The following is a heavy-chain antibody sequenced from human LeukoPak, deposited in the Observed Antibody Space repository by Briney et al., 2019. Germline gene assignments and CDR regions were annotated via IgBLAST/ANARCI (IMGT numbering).Heavy chain of an antibody. Sequence: GGSLRLSCAASGFTVSSNYMSWVRQAPGKGLEWVSVIYSGGSTFYADSVKGRFTISRDNSKNTLYLQMNSLRAEDTAVYYCARDPMYYYDSSGYQKVPDYWGQGTLVTVSS. V-gene: IGHV3-53*01. J-gene: IGHJ4*02. CDR2: IYSGGST. CDR1: GFTVSSNY. D-gene: IGHD3-22*01. CDR3: ARDPMYYYDSSGYQKVPDY.